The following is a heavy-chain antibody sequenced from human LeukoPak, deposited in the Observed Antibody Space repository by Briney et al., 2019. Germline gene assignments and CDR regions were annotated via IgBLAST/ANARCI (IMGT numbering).Heavy chain of an antibody. CDR2: IHYSGST. CDR1: GGSISSYH. J-gene: IGHJ5*02. D-gene: IGHD2-2*01. Sequence: SETLSLTCTVSGGSISSYHWIWIRQPPGKGLEWIGYIHYSGSTNYNPSLKSRVTTSVDTSKKQFSLKLRSVTAADTAVYYCARHSRRGYWFDPWGQGTLVTVSS. V-gene: IGHV4-59*08. CDR3: ARHSRRGYWFDP.